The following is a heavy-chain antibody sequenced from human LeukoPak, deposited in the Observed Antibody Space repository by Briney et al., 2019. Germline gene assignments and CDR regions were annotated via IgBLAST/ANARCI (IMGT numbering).Heavy chain of an antibody. CDR3: AKDDAWLRFGE. Sequence: GGSLRLSCVASGFTFTGYSMHWVRQAPGKGLEWVAVVAHDEKTIFYADSLKGRFTVSRDNSKNTLYLEVISLTAEDTAVYYCAKDDAWLRFGEWSQGTLVTVSS. J-gene: IGHJ4*02. CDR2: VAHDEKTI. CDR1: GFTFTGYS. V-gene: IGHV3-30*04. D-gene: IGHD3-10*01.